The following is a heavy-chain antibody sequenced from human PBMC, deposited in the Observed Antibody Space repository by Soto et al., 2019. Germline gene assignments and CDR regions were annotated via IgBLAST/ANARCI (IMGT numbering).Heavy chain of an antibody. J-gene: IGHJ4*02. CDR3: ATALREWGVCPLDY. Sequence: SETLSLTCPVYGASMRSYYWSWIWQPPGKGLEWIGNIYYSESNNYNTSPKSRVTMSIDTPKNQFSLKLSSVSAADTAVNYCATALREWGVCPLDYWGQGMLVP. D-gene: IGHD3-3*01. V-gene: IGHV4-59*12. CDR1: GASMRSYY. CDR2: IYYSESN.